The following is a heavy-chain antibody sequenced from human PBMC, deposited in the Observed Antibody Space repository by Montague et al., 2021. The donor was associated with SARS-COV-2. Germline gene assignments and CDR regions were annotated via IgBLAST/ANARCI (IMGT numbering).Heavy chain of an antibody. J-gene: IGHJ6*02. CDR2: ISYTGSN. V-gene: IGHV4-39*01. CDR3: ARLPLVSSWSRAAGYYYYGMDV. D-gene: IGHD6-13*01. Sequence: SETLSLTCTVSGGSISRSTSSWAWIRQPPGKGLEWIGSISYTGSNYYXPSLKSRVTISVDTSRNQFSLRLSSVTAADTSAYYCARLPLVSSWSRAAGYYYYGMDVWGQGTTVTVSS. CDR1: GGSISRSTSS.